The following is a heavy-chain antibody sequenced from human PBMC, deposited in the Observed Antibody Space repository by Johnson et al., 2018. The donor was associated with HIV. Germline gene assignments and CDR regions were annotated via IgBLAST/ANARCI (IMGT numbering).Heavy chain of an antibody. J-gene: IGHJ3*01. CDR2: ISSSGDII. Sequence: QMQLVESGGGLVKPGGSLRLSCAASGFTFSDYYMTWIRQAPGKGLEWLSFISSSGDIIRYADSVKGRFTISRDNAKNSLILQMNSLRDEDTAVYYCARVIGYDNNGKAVDVWGQGTMVTVSS. D-gene: IGHD3-22*01. CDR3: ARVIGYDNNGKAVDV. CDR1: GFTFSDYY. V-gene: IGHV3-11*04.